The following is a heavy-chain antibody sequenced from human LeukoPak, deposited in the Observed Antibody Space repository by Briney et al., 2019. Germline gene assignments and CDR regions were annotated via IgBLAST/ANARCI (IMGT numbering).Heavy chain of an antibody. CDR3: AKEKGFDYYDSSGYYPFDY. J-gene: IGHJ4*02. CDR1: GFTFSSYA. D-gene: IGHD3-22*01. CDR2: IRGSGGST. Sequence: GGSLRLSCAASGFTFSSYAMSWVRQAPGKGLEWVSAIRGSGGSTYYADSVKGRFTISRDNSKNTLYLQMNGLRAEDTAVYYCAKEKGFDYYDSSGYYPFDYWGQGTLVTVSS. V-gene: IGHV3-23*01.